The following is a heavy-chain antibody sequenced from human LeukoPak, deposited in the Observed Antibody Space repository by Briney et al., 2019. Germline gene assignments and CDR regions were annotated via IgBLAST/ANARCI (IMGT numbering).Heavy chain of an antibody. CDR2: ISSSGSTI. CDR1: GFTFSSYE. V-gene: IGHV3-48*03. J-gene: IGHJ4*02. Sequence: PGGSLRLSCAASGFTFSSYEMNWVRQAPGKRLEWVSYISSSGSTIYYADSVKGRFTISRDNAKNSLYLQMNSLRAEDTAVYYCARTETYFDYWGQGTLVTVSS. CDR3: ARTETYFDY.